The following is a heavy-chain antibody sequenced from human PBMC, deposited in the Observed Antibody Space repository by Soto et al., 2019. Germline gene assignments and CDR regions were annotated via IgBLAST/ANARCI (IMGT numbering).Heavy chain of an antibody. Sequence: QVQLVESGGGVVQPGRSLRLSCAASGFTFSKFGMHWLRQAPGRGLEWVAGISNDGSDEYYVDSVKGRFNISRDNSKITLSLQMNSLRFQETPVYFCSKDRRKWGDSPFEKWGQGTLVTVSS. CDR1: GFTFSKFG. J-gene: IGHJ4*02. V-gene: IGHV3-30*18. CDR2: ISNDGSDE. D-gene: IGHD2-21*02. CDR3: SKDRRKWGDSPFEK.